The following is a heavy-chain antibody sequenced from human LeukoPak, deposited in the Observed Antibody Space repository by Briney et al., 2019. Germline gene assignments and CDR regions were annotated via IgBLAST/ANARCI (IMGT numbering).Heavy chain of an antibody. CDR1: GFTFSSYA. V-gene: IGHV3-23*01. D-gene: IGHD2-15*01. CDR3: ARVAQRIYALDI. Sequence: GGSLRLSCAASGFTFSSYAMSWVRQAPGKGLEWVSAISGSGGSTYYADSVKGRFTISRDNSKDTLCLQMNSLRAEDTAVYYCARVAQRIYALDIWGQGTMVTVSS. CDR2: ISGSGGST. J-gene: IGHJ3*02.